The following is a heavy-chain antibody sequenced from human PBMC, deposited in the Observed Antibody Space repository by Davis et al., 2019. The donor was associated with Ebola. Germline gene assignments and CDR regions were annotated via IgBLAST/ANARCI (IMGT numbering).Heavy chain of an antibody. Sequence: MPGGSLRPPFTPPGCPFSSYYWSWIRQLPGKGLEWFGYIYYSGGTNYNPSLKSRVTKSVDTSKNQFSLKLSPVTAADTGVYYCARGRPILTGYYGRNWFDPWGQGTLVTVSS. CDR1: GCPFSSYY. J-gene: IGHJ5*02. CDR2: IYYSGGT. D-gene: IGHD3-9*01. V-gene: IGHV4-59*12. CDR3: ARGRPILTGYYGRNWFDP.